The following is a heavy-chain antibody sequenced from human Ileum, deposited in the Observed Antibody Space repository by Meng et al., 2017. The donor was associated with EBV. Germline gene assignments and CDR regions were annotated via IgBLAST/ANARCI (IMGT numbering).Heavy chain of an antibody. J-gene: IGHJ4*02. CDR1: NGSVSSSVSY. D-gene: IGHD2-21*01. V-gene: IGHV4-61*08. CDR3: ERERGGGARGIQ. Sequence: HAPLPVPGAGLVKASGTPSLTFSVYNGSVSSSVSYWTWIRGPPGTGLGCIGYMSYTRSNNYKSNLKSLVTISVDKSKTQFSLNLISLTAADTAVYYCERERGGGARGIQWGQGTLVTVSS. CDR2: MSYTRSN.